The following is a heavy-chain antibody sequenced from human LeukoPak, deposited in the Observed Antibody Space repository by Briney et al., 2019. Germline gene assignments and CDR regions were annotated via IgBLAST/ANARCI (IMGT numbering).Heavy chain of an antibody. J-gene: IGHJ4*02. Sequence: PGGSLRLSCEASGIAFNNYAMSWVRQAPGKGLEWVSTISGGGGSTYYADSVKGRFTISRDNSKNTLYLQVNSLRAEDTAVYYCAKGGKWDVTPFDYWGQGTLVTVSS. CDR1: GIAFNNYA. D-gene: IGHD1-26*01. CDR2: ISGGGGST. V-gene: IGHV3-23*01. CDR3: AKGGKWDVTPFDY.